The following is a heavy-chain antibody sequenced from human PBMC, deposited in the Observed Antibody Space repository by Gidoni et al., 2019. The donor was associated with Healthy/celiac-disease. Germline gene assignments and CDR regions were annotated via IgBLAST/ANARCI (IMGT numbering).Heavy chain of an antibody. Sequence: QVQLVQSGAEVKKPGSSVKVSCKASGGTFSSYTISWVRQAPGQGLEWMGRIIPILGIANYAQKFQGRVTITADKSTSTAYMELSSLRSEDTAVYYCARDQLPTPHGMDVWGQGTTVTVSS. CDR1: GGTFSSYT. J-gene: IGHJ6*02. D-gene: IGHD2-2*01. CDR3: ARDQLPTPHGMDV. CDR2: IIPILGIA. V-gene: IGHV1-69*08.